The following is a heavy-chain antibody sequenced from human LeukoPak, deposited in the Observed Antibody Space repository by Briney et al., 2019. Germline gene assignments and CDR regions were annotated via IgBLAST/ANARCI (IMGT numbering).Heavy chain of an antibody. D-gene: IGHD3-22*01. CDR2: ITHSGST. Sequence: SETLSLTCAVYGGSFSGYYWSWIRQPPGKGLEWIGEITHSGSTNYNPSLKSRVTISVDTSKNQFSLKLSSVTAADTAVYYCSRGVPYYYDSSGYYRENFDYWGQGTLVTVSS. CDR1: GGSFSGYY. V-gene: IGHV4-34*01. J-gene: IGHJ4*02. CDR3: SRGVPYYYDSSGYYRENFDY.